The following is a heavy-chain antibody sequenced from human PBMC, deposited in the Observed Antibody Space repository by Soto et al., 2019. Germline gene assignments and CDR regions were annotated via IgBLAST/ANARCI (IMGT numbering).Heavy chain of an antibody. D-gene: IGHD6-19*01. CDR3: ARSRSHWLASDS. V-gene: IGHV3-30*09. Sequence: QVQLVESGGGVVQPGRSLRLSCAASGFIFSDYAMHWVRQAPGKGLEWVAVISYGGDNKYYADSVRGRFAISRDNAKKSLNLQMNSLRAEDTAVYYCARSRSHWLASDSWGQGTLVTVSA. CDR1: GFIFSDYA. CDR2: ISYGGDNK. J-gene: IGHJ4*02.